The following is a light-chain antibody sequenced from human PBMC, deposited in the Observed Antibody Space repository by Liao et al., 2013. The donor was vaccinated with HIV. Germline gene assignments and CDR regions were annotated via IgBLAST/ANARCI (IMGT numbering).Light chain of an antibody. Sequence: SYELTQPPSVSVSPGQTASITCSGDKLGDKYACWYQQKPDQSPVLVIYQDSKRPSGIPERFSGSNSGNTATLTISGTQPTDEADYYCQAWDRNTAIFGGGTKLTVL. V-gene: IGLV3-1*01. CDR3: QAWDRNTAI. J-gene: IGLJ2*01. CDR1: KLGDKY. CDR2: QDS.